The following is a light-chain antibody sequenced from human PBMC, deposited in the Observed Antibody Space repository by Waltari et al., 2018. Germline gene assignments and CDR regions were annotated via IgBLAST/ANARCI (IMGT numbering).Light chain of an antibody. CDR3: SSYTSIKTPYVV. J-gene: IGLJ2*01. CDR1: TRDVGRYNY. Sequence: QSALTQPASVSGSPGQSITISCTGTTRDVGRYNYVSWYQCHPGKAPELIIYEVTTRPPGGSDRFSGSKSGNTASLSISGLQPEDEADYYCSSYTSIKTPYVVFGGGTKVTVL. V-gene: IGLV2-14*01. CDR2: EVT.